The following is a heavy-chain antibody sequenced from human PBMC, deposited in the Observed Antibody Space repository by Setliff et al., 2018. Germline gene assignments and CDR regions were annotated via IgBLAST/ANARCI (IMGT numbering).Heavy chain of an antibody. V-gene: IGHV1-3*01. D-gene: IGHD1-26*01. CDR2: INAGNGNI. J-gene: IGHJ4*02. Sequence: WASVKVSCKASGDTSTTYAIHWVRRAPGQGLEWMGWINAGNGNIRYSQNFQGRVTITRDTSASTAYMELSSLTSEDTAIYYCARGDVYSGSYYHFDYWGQGTLVTVSS. CDR1: GDTSTTYA. CDR3: ARGDVYSGSYYHFDY.